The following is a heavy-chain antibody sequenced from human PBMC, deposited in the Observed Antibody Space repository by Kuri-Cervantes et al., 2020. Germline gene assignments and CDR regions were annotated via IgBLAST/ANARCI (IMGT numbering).Heavy chain of an antibody. CDR2: INAGNGNT. D-gene: IGHD6-13*01. CDR3: ARWATIAAAGTHYFDY. V-gene: IGHV1-3*01. Sequence: ASVKVSCKASGGTFSSYAISWVRQAPGQRLEWMGWINAGNGNTKYSQKFQGRVTITRDTSASTAYMEPSSLRSEDTAVYYCARWATIAAAGTHYFDYWGQGTLVTVPS. CDR1: GGTFSSYA. J-gene: IGHJ4*02.